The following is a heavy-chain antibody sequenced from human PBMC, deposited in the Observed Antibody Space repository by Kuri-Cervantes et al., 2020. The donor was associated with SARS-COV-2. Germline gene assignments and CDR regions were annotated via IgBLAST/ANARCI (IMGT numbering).Heavy chain of an antibody. V-gene: IGHV4-59*01. J-gene: IGHJ4*02. CDR2: IYYSGST. Sequence: SETLSLTCTVSGGSISSYYWSWIWQPPGKGLERIGYIYYSGSTNYNPSLKSRVTISVDTSKNQFSLKLSPVTAADTAVYYCAGEQWLGPFDYWGQGTLVTSPQ. D-gene: IGHD6-19*01. CDR3: AGEQWLGPFDY. CDR1: GGSISSYY.